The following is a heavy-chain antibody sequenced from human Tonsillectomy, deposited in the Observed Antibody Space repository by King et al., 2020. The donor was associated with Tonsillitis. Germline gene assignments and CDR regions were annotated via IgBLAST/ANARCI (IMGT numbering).Heavy chain of an antibody. Sequence: QLVQSGAEVKKPGASVKVSCKASGYTFTGYYIHWVRQAPGQGLEWMGWINPNSGSTDYTQKFQGRVTMTRDTSISTAYMELSRLRSDDTAVYYCGRGVDSSSYYAPFDYWGQGTLVTVSS. V-gene: IGHV1-2*02. CDR3: GRGVDSSSYYAPFDY. CDR2: INPNSGST. CDR1: GYTFTGYY. D-gene: IGHD3-22*01. J-gene: IGHJ4*02.